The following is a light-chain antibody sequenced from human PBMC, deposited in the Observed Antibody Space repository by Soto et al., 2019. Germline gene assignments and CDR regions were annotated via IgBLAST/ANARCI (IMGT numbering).Light chain of an antibody. J-gene: IGKJ4*01. CDR1: QSLLYSNGNNY. V-gene: IGKV2-28*01. Sequence: FLMTEYTVSWPVTPVESAPIFCRSSQSLLYSNGNNYLDWYVQKPGQSPQLLIYLGSNRASGVPDRFSGSGSGTDFTLTISRVEAEDVGVYCCMQALQIPLSFGGGSKVDI. CDR3: MQALQIPLS. CDR2: LGS.